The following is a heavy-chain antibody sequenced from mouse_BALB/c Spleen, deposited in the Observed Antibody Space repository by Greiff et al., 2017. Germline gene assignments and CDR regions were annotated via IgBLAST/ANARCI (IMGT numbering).Heavy chain of an antibody. CDR3: ARRGLRYDFDY. CDR1: GFSLSTSGMG. Sequence: QVTLKVSGPGILQPSQTLSLTCSFSGFSLSTSGMGVSWIRQPSGKGLEWLAHIYWDDDKRYNPSLKSRLTISKDTSRNQVFLKITSVDTADTATYYCARRGLRYDFDYWGQGTTLTVSS. J-gene: IGHJ2*01. V-gene: IGHV8-12*01. D-gene: IGHD1-1*01. CDR2: IYWDDDK.